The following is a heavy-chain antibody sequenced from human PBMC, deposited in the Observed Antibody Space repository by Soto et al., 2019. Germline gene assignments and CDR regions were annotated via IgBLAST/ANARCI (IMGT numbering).Heavy chain of an antibody. J-gene: IGHJ2*01. CDR3: PYSNSVRGVLTPPSWY. V-gene: IGHV1-69*01. D-gene: IGHD3-10*01. CDR2: IIPIFGTA. CDR1: GGTFSSYA. Sequence: QVQLVQSGAEVKKRGFSVNVSCKASGGTFSSYAISWVRQAPGQGLEWMGGIIPIFGTAHYAQQFQGRVTITASESTRPAYKQVSSLCTKYTAEYHWPYSNSVRGVLTPPSWY.